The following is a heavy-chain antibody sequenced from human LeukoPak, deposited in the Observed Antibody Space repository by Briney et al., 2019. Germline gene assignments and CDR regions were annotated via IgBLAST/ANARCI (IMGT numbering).Heavy chain of an antibody. D-gene: IGHD3-10*01. CDR2: ISSNGGST. Sequence: GGSLRLSCSASGFTFSSYAMHWVRHAPGKGLEYVSAISSNGGSTYYADSVKGRFTISRDNSKNTLYLQMTGLRAEDTAVYYCVKDRRVWFGELAWRYWFDPWGQGTLVTVSS. CDR3: VKDRRVWFGELAWRYWFDP. CDR1: GFTFSSYA. J-gene: IGHJ5*02. V-gene: IGHV3-64D*06.